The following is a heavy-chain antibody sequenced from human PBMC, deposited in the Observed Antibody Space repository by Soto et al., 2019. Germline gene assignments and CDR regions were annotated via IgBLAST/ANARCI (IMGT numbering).Heavy chain of an antibody. Sequence: QFQLVQSGDEVKKPGASVKVSCKASGYIFVNCGIAWVRQAPGHGLEWMGWISPYTGNTHSATKVQGRLTMTTDTSTSTAYMDLGSLTSHDTAVYYCVMVDNYVTPTPQDVWGQGTTVTVSS. CDR2: ISPYTGNT. CDR3: VMVDNYVTPTPQDV. V-gene: IGHV1-18*01. CDR1: GYIFVNCG. D-gene: IGHD3-16*01. J-gene: IGHJ6*02.